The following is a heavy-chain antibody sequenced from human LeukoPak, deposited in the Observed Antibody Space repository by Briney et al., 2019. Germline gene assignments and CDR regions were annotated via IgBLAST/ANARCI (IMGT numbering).Heavy chain of an antibody. CDR2: IYYSGST. V-gene: IGHV4-39*07. Sequence: SETLSLTCTVSGGSISSSSYYWGWIRQPPGKGLEWIGSIYYSGSTYYNPSLKSRVTISVDTSKNQFSLKLSSVTAADTAVYYCARDQVQVGGDYWGQGTLVTVSS. CDR3: ARDQVQVGGDY. CDR1: GGSISSSSYY. D-gene: IGHD3-16*01. J-gene: IGHJ4*02.